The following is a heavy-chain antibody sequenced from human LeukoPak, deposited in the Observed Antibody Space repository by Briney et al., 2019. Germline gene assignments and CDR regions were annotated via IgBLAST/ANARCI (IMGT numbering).Heavy chain of an antibody. D-gene: IGHD6-13*01. J-gene: IGHJ4*02. CDR1: GFTFSSYA. V-gene: IGHV3-30*04. CDR3: ARGTGDPEYGSSWYVNY. Sequence: GGSLRLSCAASGFTFSSYAMHWVRQAPGKGLEWVAVISYDGSNKYYADSVKGRFTISRDNSKNTLYLQMNSLRAEDTAVYYCARGTGDPEYGSSWYVNYWGQGTLVTVSS. CDR2: ISYDGSNK.